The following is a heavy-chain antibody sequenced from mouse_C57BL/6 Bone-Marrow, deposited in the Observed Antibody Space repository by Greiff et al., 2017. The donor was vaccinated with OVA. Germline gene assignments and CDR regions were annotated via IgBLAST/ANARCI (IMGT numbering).Heavy chain of an antibody. D-gene: IGHD1-1*01. J-gene: IGHJ2*01. CDR3: AHYYGSSFFDD. Sequence: QVQLKQPGAELVKPGASVKMSCKASGYTFTSYWITWVKQRPGQGLEWIGDIYPGSGSTNYNEKFKSKATLTVDTSSSTAYMQLSSLTSEDAAVYYCAHYYGSSFFDDWGQGTTLTVSS. CDR2: IYPGSGST. CDR1: GYTFTSYW. V-gene: IGHV1-55*01.